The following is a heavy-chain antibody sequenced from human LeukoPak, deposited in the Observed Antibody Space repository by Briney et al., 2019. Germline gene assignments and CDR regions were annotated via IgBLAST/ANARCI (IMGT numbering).Heavy chain of an antibody. V-gene: IGHV4-59*12. D-gene: IGHD6-13*01. J-gene: IGHJ4*02. CDR2: IYYSGST. CDR3: AREGYSGGGNKRGGFTS. CDR1: GGSISSYY. Sequence: PSETLSLTCTVSGGSISSYYWSWIRQLPGKGLEWIGYIYYSGSTNYNPSLKSRVTISVDTSKNQFSLKLSSVTAADTAVYYCAREGYSGGGNKRGGFTSGGQEPLVTVPS.